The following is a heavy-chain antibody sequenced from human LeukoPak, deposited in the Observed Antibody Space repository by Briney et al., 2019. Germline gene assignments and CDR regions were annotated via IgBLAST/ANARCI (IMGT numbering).Heavy chain of an antibody. J-gene: IGHJ4*02. Sequence: SETLSLNCAVTGGSITSSHWWSWARQPPGKGLEWISAIYHGGTTNYNPSLRSRITMSVDKSKNQFYLKVSSVTAADTAVYYCATYLYGGDYGFYYFDYWGQGTLVNVSA. CDR1: GGSITSSHW. V-gene: IGHV4-4*02. D-gene: IGHD4-23*01. CDR3: ATYLYGGDYGFYYFDY. CDR2: IYHGGTT.